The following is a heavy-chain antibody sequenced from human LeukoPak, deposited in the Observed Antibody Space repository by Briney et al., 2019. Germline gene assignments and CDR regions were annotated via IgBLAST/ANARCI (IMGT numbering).Heavy chain of an antibody. CDR3: ARDGYYDSSGYFSDY. D-gene: IGHD3-22*01. Sequence: SETLSLTCTVSGGSISSYYWSWIRQPPGKGLEWIGYIYYSGSTNYNPSLKSRVTMSVDTSKNQFSLKLSSVTAADTAVYYCARDGYYDSSGYFSDYWGQGTLVTVSS. CDR1: GGSISSYY. CDR2: IYYSGST. V-gene: IGHV4-59*12. J-gene: IGHJ4*02.